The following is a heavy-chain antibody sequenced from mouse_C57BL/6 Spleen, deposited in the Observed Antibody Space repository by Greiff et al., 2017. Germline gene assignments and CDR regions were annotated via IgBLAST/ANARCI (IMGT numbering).Heavy chain of an antibody. CDR1: GFNFKNTY. D-gene: IGHD2-3*01. Sequence: EVQLQQSVAELVRPGASVKLSCTASGFNFKNTYMHWVKQRPEQGLEWIGRIDPANGDTKYAPEFQGKATITADTSSNTAYLQLSSLTSEDTAIYYCARDDGYYGAMDYWGQGTSVTVSS. CDR2: IDPANGDT. V-gene: IGHV14-3*01. J-gene: IGHJ4*01. CDR3: ARDDGYYGAMDY.